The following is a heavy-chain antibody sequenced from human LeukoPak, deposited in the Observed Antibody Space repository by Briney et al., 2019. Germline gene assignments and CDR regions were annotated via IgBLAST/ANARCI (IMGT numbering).Heavy chain of an antibody. V-gene: IGHV3-48*04. Sequence: GGSLRLSCAASGFTFSTYSMNWVRQAPGKGLEWVSFISRSGTSTYHADSVKGRFTISRDNAKSSLYLQMDSLRAEDTAVYYCATQGRSAIQGIWGQGTMVTVSS. CDR1: GFTFSTYS. CDR2: ISRSGTST. J-gene: IGHJ3*02. CDR3: ATQGRSAIQGI. D-gene: IGHD3-3*01.